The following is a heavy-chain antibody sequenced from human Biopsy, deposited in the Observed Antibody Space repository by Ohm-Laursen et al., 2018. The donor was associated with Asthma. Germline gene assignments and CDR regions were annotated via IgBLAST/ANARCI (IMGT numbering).Heavy chain of an antibody. CDR3: ARTFHFWSPYHAEHYQL. CDR2: IKHDGSEK. J-gene: IGHJ1*01. D-gene: IGHD3-3*02. CDR1: GFTFRTYS. Sequence: SLRLSCAASGFTFRTYSMGWVRQAPGKGLEWVANIKHDGSEKNHVDSLKGRFTISRDNAKNSLYLQMNSLRAEDTAVYYCARTFHFWSPYHAEHYQLWGQGTLVTVSS. V-gene: IGHV3-7*01.